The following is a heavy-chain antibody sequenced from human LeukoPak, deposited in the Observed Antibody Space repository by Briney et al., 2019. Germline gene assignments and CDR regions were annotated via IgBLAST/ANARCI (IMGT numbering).Heavy chain of an antibody. CDR1: GFTFSSYG. J-gene: IGHJ4*02. CDR2: ISGSGGST. Sequence: PGGSLRLSCAASGFTFSSYGMSWVRQAPGKGLKWVSAISGSGGSTHYADSVKGRFTISRDNSKNTLYLQMNSLRAEDTAVYCCAKSGSGKVDYWGQGTLVTVSS. V-gene: IGHV3-23*01. D-gene: IGHD3-10*01. CDR3: AKSGSGKVDY.